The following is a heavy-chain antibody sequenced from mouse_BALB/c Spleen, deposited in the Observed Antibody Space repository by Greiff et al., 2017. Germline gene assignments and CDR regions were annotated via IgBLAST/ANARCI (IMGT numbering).Heavy chain of an antibody. Sequence: VQLVESGPQLVRPGASVKISCKASGYSFTSYWMHWVKQRPGQGLEWIGMIDPSDSETRLNQKFKDKATLTVDKSSSTAYMQLSSPTSEDSAVYYCARELAGDYWGQGTSVTVSS. V-gene: IGHV1S126*01. D-gene: IGHD4-1*01. J-gene: IGHJ4*01. CDR2: IDPSDSET. CDR3: ARELAGDY. CDR1: GYSFTSYW.